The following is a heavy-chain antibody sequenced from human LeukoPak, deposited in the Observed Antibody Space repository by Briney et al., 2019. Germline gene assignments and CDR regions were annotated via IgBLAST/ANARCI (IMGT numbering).Heavy chain of an antibody. CDR1: GYTFTSYG. D-gene: IGHD6-19*01. CDR2: ISAYNGNT. V-gene: IGHV1-18*01. J-gene: IGHJ4*02. Sequence: ASVKVSCKASGYTFTSYGISWVRQAPGQGLEWMGWISAYNGNTNYAQKLQGRVTMTRDTSTSTVYMELSSLRSEDTAVYYCARSLAVAGEVDYWGQGTLVTVSS. CDR3: ARSLAVAGEVDY.